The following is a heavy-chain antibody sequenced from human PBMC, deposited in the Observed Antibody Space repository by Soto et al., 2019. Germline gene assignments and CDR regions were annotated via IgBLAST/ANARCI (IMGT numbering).Heavy chain of an antibody. CDR3: VEELSKHTAMVVPAY. J-gene: IGHJ4*02. CDR2: ISSNGGST. V-gene: IGHV3-64D*06. D-gene: IGHD5-18*01. Sequence: RKGLEYVSAISSNGGSTYYADSVKGRFTISRDNSKNTLYLQMSSLRAEDTAVYYCVEELSKHTAMVVPAYLRQGTPVPVSS.